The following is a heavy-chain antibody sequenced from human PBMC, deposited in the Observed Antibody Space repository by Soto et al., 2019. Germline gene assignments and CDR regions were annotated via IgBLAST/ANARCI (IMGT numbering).Heavy chain of an antibody. CDR1: GESVSSNSAA. D-gene: IGHD6-19*01. CDR2: TYYRSKWYN. V-gene: IGHV6-1*01. CDR3: GGVAVAGQNCFHP. J-gene: IGHJ5*02. Sequence: SQTLSLTCAFSGESVSSNSAAWNWIRKSPSRGLEWLGRTYYRSKWYNDYAVSVKSRITINPDTSKNQFSLQLNSVTPEDTAAVYWGGVAVAGQNCFHPWGQEPRVPAS.